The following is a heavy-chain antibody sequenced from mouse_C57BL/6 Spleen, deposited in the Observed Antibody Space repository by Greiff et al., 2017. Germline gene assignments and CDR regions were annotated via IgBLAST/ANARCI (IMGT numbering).Heavy chain of an antibody. Sequence: QVQLQQSGAELAKPGASVKLSCKASGYTFTSYWMHWVKQRPGQGLEWIGYINPSSGYTKYNQKFKDKATLTADKPSSTAYMQLSSLTYEDSAVYYCARDGGYFDYWGQGTTLTVSS. J-gene: IGHJ2*01. CDR1: GYTFTSYW. CDR2: INPSSGYT. V-gene: IGHV1-7*01. CDR3: ARDGGYFDY.